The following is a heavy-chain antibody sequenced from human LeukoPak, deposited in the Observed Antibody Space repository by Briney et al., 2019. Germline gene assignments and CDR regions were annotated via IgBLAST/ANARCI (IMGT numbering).Heavy chain of an antibody. Sequence: SVKVSCTASRGTFSSYAISWVRQTPGQGLEWMGGIIPIFGTANYAQKFQGRVTITTDESTSTAYMELSSLRSGDTAVYYCARLRVHAKYNWNDGDAFDIWGQGTMVTVSS. CDR3: ARLRVHAKYNWNDGDAFDI. J-gene: IGHJ3*02. CDR2: IIPIFGTA. CDR1: RGTFSSYA. D-gene: IGHD1-1*01. V-gene: IGHV1-69*05.